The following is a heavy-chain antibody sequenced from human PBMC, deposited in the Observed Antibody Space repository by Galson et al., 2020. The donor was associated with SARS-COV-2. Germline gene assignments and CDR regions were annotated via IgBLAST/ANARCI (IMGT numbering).Heavy chain of an antibody. D-gene: IGHD3-3*01. V-gene: IGHV4-61*02. CDR1: GATISSGSYY. CDR2: NNKSGNT. J-gene: IGHJ6*02. CDR3: ARGNSPCVTIFGVLTGTCGMDV. Sequence: SETLYLTCTVSGATISSGSYYWSWLRQPAGKGLEWIGRNNKSGNTNYNPSLWSPVTISADTSKNQFSLKLTSVTAADTAVYYCARGNSPCVTIFGVLTGTCGMDVWGQGTTVTVSS.